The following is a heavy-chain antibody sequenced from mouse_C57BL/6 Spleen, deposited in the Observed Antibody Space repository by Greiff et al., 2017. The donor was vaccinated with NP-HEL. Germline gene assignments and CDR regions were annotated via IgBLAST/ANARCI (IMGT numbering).Heavy chain of an antibody. J-gene: IGHJ1*03. V-gene: IGHV7-3*01. CDR3: ARSIWYFDV. CDR1: GLTFTDYY. Sequence: EVQLVESGGGLVQPGGSLSLSCAASGLTFTDYYMSWVRQPPGKALEWLGFIRNKANGYTTEYSASVKGRFTISRDNSQSILYLQMNALRAEDSATYYCARSIWYFDVWGTGTTVTVSS. CDR2: IRNKANGYTT.